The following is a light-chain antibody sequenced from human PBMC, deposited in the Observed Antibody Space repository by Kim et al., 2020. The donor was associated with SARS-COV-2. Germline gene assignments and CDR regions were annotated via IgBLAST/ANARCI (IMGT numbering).Light chain of an antibody. CDR2: FNS. J-gene: IGLJ3*02. V-gene: IGLV1-44*01. CDR1: RTNIGNYP. Sequence: QSVLTQPPSVSGAPGQRVTISCSGNRTNIGNYPVTWYQQVPGRAPTFLIYFNSERPSGVPARFSVSKSGTSASLAISGLQSEDEADYYCATWDDRLRGLLFGGGTQLTVL. CDR3: ATWDDRLRGLL.